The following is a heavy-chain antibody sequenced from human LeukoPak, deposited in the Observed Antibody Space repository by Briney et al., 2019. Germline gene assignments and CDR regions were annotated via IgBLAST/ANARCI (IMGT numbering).Heavy chain of an antibody. J-gene: IGHJ4*02. CDR3: ARKGTYYYDSSGFDY. CDR1: GFTFSSHG. CDR2: ISGSGDYT. V-gene: IGHV3-23*01. Sequence: GGTLRLSCAASGFTFSSHGMSWVRQAPGKGLEWVSTISGSGDYTYYADSVKGRFTISRDNSKNTLYLQMNSLRAEDTAVYYCARKGTYYYDSSGFDYWGQGTLVTVSS. D-gene: IGHD3-22*01.